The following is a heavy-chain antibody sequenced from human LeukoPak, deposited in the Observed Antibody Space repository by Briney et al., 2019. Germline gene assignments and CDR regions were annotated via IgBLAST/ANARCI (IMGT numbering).Heavy chain of an antibody. V-gene: IGHV3-48*04. CDR3: ARSTVPVTAIPFDY. CDR1: GFTFSSYS. Sequence: GGSLRLSCAASGFTFSSYSMNWVRQAPGKGLEWVSYISSSSSTIYYADSVKGRFTISRDNAKNSLYLQMNSLRAEDTAVYYCARSTVPVTAIPFDYWGQGTLVTVSS. D-gene: IGHD2-21*02. J-gene: IGHJ4*02. CDR2: ISSSSSTI.